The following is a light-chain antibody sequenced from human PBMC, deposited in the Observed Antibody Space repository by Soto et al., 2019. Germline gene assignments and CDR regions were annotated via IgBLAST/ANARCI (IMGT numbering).Light chain of an antibody. Sequence: EIVMTQSPATLSVSPGERATLSCRASQSVRSNLAWYQQKPGQAPRLLIYGASTRATGIPARFSGSGSGTEVTLTISGLQSEDFAVYYCQQYNTWPLSFGPGTKVDIK. J-gene: IGKJ3*01. CDR1: QSVRSN. V-gene: IGKV3-15*01. CDR3: QQYNTWPLS. CDR2: GAS.